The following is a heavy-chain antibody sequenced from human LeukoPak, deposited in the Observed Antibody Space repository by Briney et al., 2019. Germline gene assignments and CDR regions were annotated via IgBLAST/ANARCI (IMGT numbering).Heavy chain of an antibody. Sequence: GGSLRLSCAASGFTFSSYAMHWVRQAPGKGLEYVSAISSNGASTYYANSVKGRFTISRDNSKNTLYLQMGSLRAEDMAVYYCARGREDIVVVPAAIDFDYWGQGTLVTVSS. V-gene: IGHV3-64*01. CDR1: GFTFSSYA. J-gene: IGHJ4*02. CDR2: ISSNGAST. CDR3: ARGREDIVVVPAAIDFDY. D-gene: IGHD2-2*02.